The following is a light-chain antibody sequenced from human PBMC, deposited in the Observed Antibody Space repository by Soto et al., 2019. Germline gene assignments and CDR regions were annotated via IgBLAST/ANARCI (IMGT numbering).Light chain of an antibody. J-gene: IGKJ1*01. CDR1: QSVSSNY. V-gene: IGKV3-20*01. CDR3: QQFGSSPPT. CDR2: RDS. Sequence: EIVLTQSPGTLSLSPGERATLSCRASQSVSSNYFAWYQQKPGQAPRLLISRDSRRATGIPDRFSGSGSGTDFTLTISRLEPEDFAVYYCQQFGSSPPTFGRGTKVEIK.